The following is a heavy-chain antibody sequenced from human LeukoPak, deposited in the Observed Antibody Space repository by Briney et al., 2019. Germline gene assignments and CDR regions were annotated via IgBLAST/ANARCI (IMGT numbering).Heavy chain of an antibody. Sequence: PSETLSLTCTVSGGSISSYYWSWIRQPPGKGLEWIGYIYYSGSTNYNPSLKSRVTISVDTSKNQFSLKLSSVTAADTAVYYCARVQSGATGYYYYGMDVRGQGTTVTVSS. CDR1: GGSISSYY. D-gene: IGHD1-26*01. J-gene: IGHJ6*02. CDR3: ARVQSGATGYYYYGMDV. CDR2: IYYSGST. V-gene: IGHV4-59*01.